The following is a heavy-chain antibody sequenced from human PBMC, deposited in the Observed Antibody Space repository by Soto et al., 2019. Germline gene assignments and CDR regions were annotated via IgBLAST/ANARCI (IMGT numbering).Heavy chain of an antibody. CDR2: ISSSSSYI. D-gene: IGHD6-19*01. J-gene: IGHJ6*02. Sequence: GGSLRLSCAASGFTFSSYSMSWVRQAPGKGLEWVSSISSSSSYIYYADSVKGRFTISRDNAKNSLYLQMNSLRAEDTAVYYCARVDPGLGPYYYYGMDVWGQGTTVTVSS. CDR1: GFTFSSYS. CDR3: ARVDPGLGPYYYYGMDV. V-gene: IGHV3-21*01.